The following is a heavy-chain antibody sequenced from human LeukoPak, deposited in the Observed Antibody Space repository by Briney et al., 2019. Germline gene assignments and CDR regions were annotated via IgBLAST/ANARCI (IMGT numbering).Heavy chain of an antibody. D-gene: IGHD5-12*01. CDR3: AKGRGAGYSGYDFEY. CDR1: GFTFTNYA. V-gene: IGHV3-23*01. CDR2: ITGSRGST. Sequence: GGSLRLPCAASGFTFTNYAMSWVRQAPGKGLEWVSAITGSRGSTYFADSVKGRFTISRDTSKNTLYLQMNSLRAADTAVYYCAKGRGAGYSGYDFEYWGQRTLVTVSS. J-gene: IGHJ4*02.